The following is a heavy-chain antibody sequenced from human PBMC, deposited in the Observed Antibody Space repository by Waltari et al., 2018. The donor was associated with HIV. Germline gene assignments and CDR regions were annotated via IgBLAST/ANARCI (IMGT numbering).Heavy chain of an antibody. J-gene: IGHJ4*02. V-gene: IGHV4-38-2*02. CDR3: ATIRAVAGSYYFDS. D-gene: IGHD6-19*01. Sequence: QVQLQESGPGLVQPSETLSLTCSVSGYSISSGYYWGWLRQPPGKGLEWIGNIYHSGSSYYHPSLESRVTISVDTSKNQFSLKVSSMTAADTALYYCATIRAVAGSYYFDSWGQGILVTVSS. CDR2: IYHSGSS. CDR1: GYSISSGYY.